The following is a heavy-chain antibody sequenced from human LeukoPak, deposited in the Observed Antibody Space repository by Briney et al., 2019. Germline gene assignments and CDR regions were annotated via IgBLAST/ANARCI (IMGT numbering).Heavy chain of an antibody. CDR3: ARADGYYYGMDV. Sequence: AETLSLTCTVPVGPISSYYGTWIRQPPGGELGWIGYIYYSGSTDYNPSLKSRVTILVDTSKNQFSLKLSSVTAADTAVYYCARADGYYYGMDVWGQGTTVTVSS. J-gene: IGHJ6*02. CDR2: IYYSGST. CDR1: VGPISSYY. V-gene: IGHV4-59*13.